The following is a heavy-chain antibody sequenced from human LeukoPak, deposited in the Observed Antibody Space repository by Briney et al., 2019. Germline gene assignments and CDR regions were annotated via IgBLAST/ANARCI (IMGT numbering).Heavy chain of an antibody. J-gene: IGHJ3*02. CDR2: INSRSSTI. Sequence: GGSLRLSCAASRFTFSNYGVNWVRQAPGKGLEWVSYINSRSSTIYYADSVRGRFTISRDSAKNSLYLQMNSLKAEDTAIYYCAREVGTPQAFDIWGQGTMVTVSS. CDR1: RFTFSNYG. D-gene: IGHD1-26*01. V-gene: IGHV3-48*01. CDR3: AREVGTPQAFDI.